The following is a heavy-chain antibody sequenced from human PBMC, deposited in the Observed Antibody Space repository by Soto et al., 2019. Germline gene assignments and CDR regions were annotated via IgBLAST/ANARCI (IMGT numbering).Heavy chain of an antibody. J-gene: IGHJ6*02. CDR3: ATILTTMTPEEHVYYGLDV. Sequence: VQLVESGGGLVQPGGSLRLSCAGSGFDASTSYMNCVRQAPGKGLEWVSVIDNGGTTDHADSVKGRFTISRDGSKNRLYLQMHSLRVEDTAVYYCATILTTMTPEEHVYYGLDVWGQGTTVTVS. CDR2: IDNGGTT. D-gene: IGHD3-9*01. CDR1: GFDASTSY. V-gene: IGHV3-66*01.